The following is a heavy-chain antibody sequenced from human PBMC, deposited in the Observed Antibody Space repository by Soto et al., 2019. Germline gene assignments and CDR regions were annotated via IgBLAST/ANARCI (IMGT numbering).Heavy chain of an antibody. D-gene: IGHD1-1*01. CDR3: PRSSLYGMDV. J-gene: IGHJ6*02. V-gene: IGHV4-59*01. CDR2: IYYSGST. CDR1: GGSNRTYY. Sequence: PSETLSHTYTVSGGSNRTYYRSCIRQRPGKELEWIGYIYYSGSTNYNPSLKSRVTISVDKSKNQFSLKLSSVTAADTAVYNCPRSSLYGMDVWGQVRTATIS.